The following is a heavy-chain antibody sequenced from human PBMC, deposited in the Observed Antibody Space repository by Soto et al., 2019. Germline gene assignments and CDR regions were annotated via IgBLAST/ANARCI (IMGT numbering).Heavy chain of an antibody. CDR2: IFPRDSDT. J-gene: IGHJ4*02. CDR1: GYNFMTYW. V-gene: IGHV5-51*01. CDR3: VRSYYDAAGYFYDVDS. D-gene: IGHD3-22*01. Sequence: PGESLKISCDASGYNFMTYWVGWVRQMPGKGLEWMGIIFPRDSDTRYSPSFRGLVTISADKSINTAYLQWSSLMPSDTAMYYCVRSYYDAAGYFYDVDSWDQGTLVTVSS.